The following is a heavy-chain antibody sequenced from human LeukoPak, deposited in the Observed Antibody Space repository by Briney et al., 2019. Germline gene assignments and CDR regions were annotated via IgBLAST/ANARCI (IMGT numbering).Heavy chain of an antibody. CDR2: ISSSSSYI. CDR1: GFTFSSYS. Sequence: GGSLRLSCAASGFTFSSYSMNWVRQAPGKGLEWVSSISSSSSYIYYADSVKGRFTISRDNAKNSLYLQMNSLRAEDTAVYYCARDYNFWSGELGYFQHWGQGTLVTVSS. V-gene: IGHV3-21*01. J-gene: IGHJ1*01. CDR3: ARDYNFWSGELGYFQH. D-gene: IGHD3-3*01.